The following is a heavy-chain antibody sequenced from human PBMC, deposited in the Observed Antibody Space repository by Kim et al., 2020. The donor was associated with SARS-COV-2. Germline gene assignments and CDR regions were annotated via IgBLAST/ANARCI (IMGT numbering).Heavy chain of an antibody. J-gene: IGHJ4*02. V-gene: IGHV4-34*01. CDR3: ARVTYYDSSGSNPPFDY. Sequence: SETLSLTCAVYGGSFSGYYWSWIRQPPGKGLEWIGEINHSGSTNYNPSLKSRVTISVDTSKNQFSLKLSSVTAADTAVYYCARVTYYDSSGSNPPFDYWGQGTLVTVSS. CDR1: GGSFSGYY. CDR2: INHSGST. D-gene: IGHD3-22*01.